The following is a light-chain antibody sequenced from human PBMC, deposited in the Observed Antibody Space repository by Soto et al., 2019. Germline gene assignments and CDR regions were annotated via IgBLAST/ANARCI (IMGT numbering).Light chain of an antibody. CDR1: QSFSSW. J-gene: IGKJ4*01. CDR3: QQYNSNPLT. Sequence: DIQVTQSPSTLSASVGDRVTITCRASQSFSSWLAWYQQKPGKAPKLLIYKTSTLESGVPSRFSGSGSGTEFTLTISSLQPDDFATYYCQQYNSNPLTFGGGTKVEIK. CDR2: KTS. V-gene: IGKV1-5*03.